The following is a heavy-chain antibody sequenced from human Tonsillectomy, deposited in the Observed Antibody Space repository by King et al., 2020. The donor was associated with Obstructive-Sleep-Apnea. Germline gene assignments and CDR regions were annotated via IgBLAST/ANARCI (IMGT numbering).Heavy chain of an antibody. CDR2: IYYTGSA. CDR3: ARDPRYDSSGSYYFDY. J-gene: IGHJ4*02. D-gene: IGHD3-22*01. V-gene: IGHV4-30-4*08. Sequence: VQLQESGPGLVKPSQTLSLTCTVSGGSISSGDYYWSWIRQPPGKGLEWLGYIYYTGSAYYNPSLKSRLTISVDTSKNQFSLKVSSVTAADTAVYYCARDPRYDSSGSYYFDYWGQGTLVTVSS. CDR1: GGSISSGDYY.